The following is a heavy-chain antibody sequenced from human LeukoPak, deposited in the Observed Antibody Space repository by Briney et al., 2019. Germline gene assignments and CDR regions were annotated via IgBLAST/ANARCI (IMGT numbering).Heavy chain of an antibody. D-gene: IGHD3-10*01. CDR3: ARQEGRTTMVRGVPQYYFDY. Sequence: SETLSLTCTVSGGCISSSSYYWGWIRQPPGKGLEWIGSIYYSGSTYYNPSLKSRVTISVDTSKNQFSLKLSSVTAADTAVYYCARQEGRTTMVRGVPQYYFDYWGQGTLVTVSS. CDR2: IYYSGST. J-gene: IGHJ4*02. CDR1: GGCISSSSYY. V-gene: IGHV4-39*01.